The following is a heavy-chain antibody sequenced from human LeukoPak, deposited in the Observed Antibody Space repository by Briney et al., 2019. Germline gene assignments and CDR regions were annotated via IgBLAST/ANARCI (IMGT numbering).Heavy chain of an antibody. V-gene: IGHV4-59*08. CDR1: GGSISSYY. J-gene: IGHJ4*02. D-gene: IGHD6-13*01. CDR2: IYYSGST. Sequence: PSETLSLTCTVSGGSISSYYWSWIWQPPGKGLEWIGYIYYSGSTNYNPSLKSRVTISVDTSKNQFSLKLNSVTAADTAIYYCARRSSWSSFDYWGQGTLVTVSS. CDR3: ARRSSWSSFDY.